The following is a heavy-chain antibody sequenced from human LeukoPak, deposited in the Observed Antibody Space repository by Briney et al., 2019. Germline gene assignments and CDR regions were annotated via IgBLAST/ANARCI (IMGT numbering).Heavy chain of an antibody. V-gene: IGHV5-51*01. CDR2: IYPSDSDI. CDR1: GYDFTSYW. D-gene: IGHD3-10*01. CDR3: ARGGYYYGSGSYSGFDP. J-gene: IGHJ5*02. Sequence: GESLKISCQASGYDFTSYWIGWVRQMPGKGLEWMGIIYPSDSDIRYSPSFQGQVTISADKAISTAYVQWSSLKASDTAMYYCARGGYYYGSGSYSGFDPWGQGTLVTVSS.